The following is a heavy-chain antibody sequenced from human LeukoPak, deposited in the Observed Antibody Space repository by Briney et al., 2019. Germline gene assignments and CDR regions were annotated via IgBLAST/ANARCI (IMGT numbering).Heavy chain of an antibody. D-gene: IGHD1-26*01. Sequence: SETLSLTCAVYGGSFSGYYWSWIRQPPGKGLEWIGEINHSGSTNYNPSLKSRVTISVDTTKNQFSLKLSSVTAADTAVYYCARDRGSYLPGGAFDIWGQGTMVTVSS. CDR2: INHSGST. CDR1: GGSFSGYY. J-gene: IGHJ3*02. CDR3: ARDRGSYLPGGAFDI. V-gene: IGHV4-34*01.